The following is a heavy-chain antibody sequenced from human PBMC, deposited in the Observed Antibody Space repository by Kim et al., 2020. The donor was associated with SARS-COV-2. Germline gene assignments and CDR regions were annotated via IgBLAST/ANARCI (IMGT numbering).Heavy chain of an antibody. Sequence: SETLSLTCTVSGGSISSSSYYWGWIRQPPGKGLEWIGSIYYSGSTYYNPSLKSRVTISVDTSKNQFSLKLSSVTAADTAVYYCARHGDDILTGSLEDHDWFDPWGQGTLVTVSS. V-gene: IGHV4-39*01. CDR3: ARHGDDILTGSLEDHDWFDP. CDR1: GGSISSSSYY. J-gene: IGHJ5*02. D-gene: IGHD3-9*01. CDR2: IYYSGST.